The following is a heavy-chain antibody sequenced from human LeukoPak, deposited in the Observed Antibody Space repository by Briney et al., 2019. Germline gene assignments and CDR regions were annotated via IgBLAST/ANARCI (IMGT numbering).Heavy chain of an antibody. V-gene: IGHV3-20*04. CDR2: INWNGGST. D-gene: IGHD3-22*01. J-gene: IGHJ4*02. Sequence: GGSLRLSCAASGFTFDDYGMSWVRQAPGKGLEWVSGINWNGGSTGYADSVKGRFTISRDNAKNSLYLQMNSLRAEDTALYCCARLNNYYDSSGYSHWGQGTLVTVSS. CDR1: GFTFDDYG. CDR3: ARLNNYYDSSGYSH.